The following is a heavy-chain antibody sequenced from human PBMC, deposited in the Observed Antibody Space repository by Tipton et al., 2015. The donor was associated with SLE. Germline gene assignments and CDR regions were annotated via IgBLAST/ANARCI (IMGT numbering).Heavy chain of an antibody. Sequence: TLSLTCTVSGGSISSSYYWSWIRQTPGKGLEWIGYIYYTGSTKFNPSLKSRVSISLDTSKNQFSLKLSSVTAADTAVYYCARLLGPQEGVQGVINEVDYWGQGTLVTVSS. D-gene: IGHD3-10*01. J-gene: IGHJ4*02. V-gene: IGHV4-59*08. CDR2: IYYTGST. CDR1: GGSISSSYY. CDR3: ARLLGPQEGVQGVINEVDY.